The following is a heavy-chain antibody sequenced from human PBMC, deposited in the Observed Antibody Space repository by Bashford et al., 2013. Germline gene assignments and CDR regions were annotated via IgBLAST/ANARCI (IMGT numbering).Heavy chain of an antibody. J-gene: IGHJ3*02. Sequence: VASVKVSCKASGYTFTSYGISWVRQAPGQGLEWMGIINPSGGSTSYAQKFQGRVTMTRDTSTSTVYMELSSLRSEDTAVYYCAREGPRDAFDIWGQGTMVTVSS. CDR3: AREGPRDAFDI. V-gene: IGHV1-46*01. CDR2: INPSGGST. CDR1: GYTFTSYG.